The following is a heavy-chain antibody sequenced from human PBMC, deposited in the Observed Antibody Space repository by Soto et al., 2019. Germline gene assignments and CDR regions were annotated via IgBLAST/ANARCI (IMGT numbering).Heavy chain of an antibody. CDR1: GFTFRNYD. CDR3: PKPDRASYGLDG. J-gene: IGHJ6*02. V-gene: IGHV3-13*05. CDR2: ISAAGDP. Sequence: EVQLVESGGGLVQPGGSLRLSCEASGFTFRNYDMHWVRQGTGKGLEWVSGISAAGDPDYADSVEGRFTISRENAQNSFFLQMTSLGVGDTAAYYCPKPDRASYGLDGWGQGPRSSSP.